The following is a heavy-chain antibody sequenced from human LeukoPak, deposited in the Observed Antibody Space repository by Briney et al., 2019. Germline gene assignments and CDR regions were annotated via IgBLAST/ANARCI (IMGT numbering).Heavy chain of an antibody. Sequence: GGSLRLSCAASGFTFSSYAMSWVRQAPGKGLEWVSAISGSGGSTYYADSVEGRFTISRDNSKNTLYLQMNSLRAEDTAVYYCATPTPHGSDPSLYYYYMDVWGKGTTVTISS. CDR1: GFTFSSYA. D-gene: IGHD3-10*01. V-gene: IGHV3-23*01. J-gene: IGHJ6*03. CDR2: ISGSGGST. CDR3: ATPTPHGSDPSLYYYYMDV.